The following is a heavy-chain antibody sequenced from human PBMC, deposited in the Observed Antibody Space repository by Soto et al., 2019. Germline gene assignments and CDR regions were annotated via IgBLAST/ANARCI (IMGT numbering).Heavy chain of an antibody. Sequence: SETLSLTCTVSGGSISSYYWSWIRQPPGKGLEWIGYIYYSGSTNYNPSLKSRVTISVDTSKNQFSLKLSSVTTADTAVYYCARDVVVVPAADPSLNWFDPWGQGTLVTVSS. CDR2: IYYSGST. V-gene: IGHV4-59*01. CDR3: ARDVVVVPAADPSLNWFDP. D-gene: IGHD2-2*01. J-gene: IGHJ5*02. CDR1: GGSISSYY.